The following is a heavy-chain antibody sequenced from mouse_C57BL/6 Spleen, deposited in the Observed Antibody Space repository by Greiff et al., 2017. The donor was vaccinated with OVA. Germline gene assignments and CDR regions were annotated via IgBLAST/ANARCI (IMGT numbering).Heavy chain of an antibody. Sequence: VQLQQPGAELVRPGTSVKLSCKASGYTFTSYWMHWVKQRPGQGLEWIGVIDPSDSYTNYNQKFKGKATLTVDTSSRTAYMQLSSLTSEDSAVYYCARDGKGTNRLDWGQGTTLTVSS. V-gene: IGHV1-59*01. D-gene: IGHD3-2*02. CDR3: ARDGKGTNRLD. CDR1: GYTFTSYW. J-gene: IGHJ2*01. CDR2: IDPSDSYT.